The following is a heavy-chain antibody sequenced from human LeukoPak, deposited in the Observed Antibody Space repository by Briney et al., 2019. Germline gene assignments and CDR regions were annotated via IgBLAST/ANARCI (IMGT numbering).Heavy chain of an antibody. CDR3: AFRGPYCSGGSCYPPYDGMDV. D-gene: IGHD2-15*01. CDR1: GFTFSSYG. J-gene: IGHJ6*02. CDR2: ISYDGSNK. V-gene: IGHV3-30*03. Sequence: GGSLRLSCAAPGFTFSSYGMHWVRQAPGKGLEWVAVISYDGSNKYYADSVKGRFTISRDNSKNTLYLQMNSLRAEDTAVYYCAFRGPYCSGGSCYPPYDGMDVWGQGTTVTVSS.